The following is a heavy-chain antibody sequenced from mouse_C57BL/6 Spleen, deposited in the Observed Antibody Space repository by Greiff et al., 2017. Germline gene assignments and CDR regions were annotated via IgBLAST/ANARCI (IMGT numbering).Heavy chain of an antibody. CDR3: ARSRITTVEDYFDY. CDR1: GFSLSTSGMG. D-gene: IGHD1-1*01. V-gene: IGHV8-12*01. CDR2: IYWDDDK. J-gene: IGHJ2*01. Sequence: QVTLKVSGPGMLQSSQTLSLTCSFSGFSLSTSGMGVSWIRQPSGKGLEWLAHIYWDDDKRYNPSLKSRLTISKDTSRNQVFLKITSVDTADTATYYCARSRITTVEDYFDYWGQGTTLTVSS.